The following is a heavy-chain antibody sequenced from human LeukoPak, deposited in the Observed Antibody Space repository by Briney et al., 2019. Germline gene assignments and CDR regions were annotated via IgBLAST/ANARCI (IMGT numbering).Heavy chain of an antibody. J-gene: IGHJ6*03. CDR3: ARGKSTVGVSFYYYYMDV. V-gene: IGHV4-59*01. CDR1: GGSISSYY. CDR2: FYNSGST. Sequence: SETLSLTCTVSGGSISSYYWNWIRQPPGKGLEWIGYFYNSGSTDYNPSLKSRVTISVDTSKNQFSLKLSSVTAADTAVYYCARGKSTVGVSFYYYYMDVWGRGTTVTVSS. D-gene: IGHD4-11*01.